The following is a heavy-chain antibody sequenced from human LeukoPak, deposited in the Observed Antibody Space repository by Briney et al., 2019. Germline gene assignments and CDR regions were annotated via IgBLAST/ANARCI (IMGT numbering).Heavy chain of an antibody. J-gene: IGHJ6*03. CDR1: GFTFSDYY. CDR3: AKADIVVVPAAISSYYDYYYMDV. D-gene: IGHD2-2*02. V-gene: IGHV3-30*02. Sequence: PGGSLRLSCAASGFTFSDYYMSWIRQAPGKGLEWVAFIRYDGSNKYYADSVKGRFTISRDNSKNTLYLQMNSLRAEDTAVYYCAKADIVVVPAAISSYYDYYYMDVWGKGTTVTVSS. CDR2: IRYDGSNK.